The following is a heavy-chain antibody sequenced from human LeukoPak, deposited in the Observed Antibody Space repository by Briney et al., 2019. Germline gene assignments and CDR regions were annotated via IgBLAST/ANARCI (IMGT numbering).Heavy chain of an antibody. V-gene: IGHV4-34*01. J-gene: IGHJ4*02. CDR3: ASCGGDCYYFDY. Sequence: SSETLSLTCAVYGGSFSGYYWSWIRQPPGKGLEWIGEINHSGSTNYNPSLKSRVTISVDTSKNQFSLKLSSVTAADTAVYYCASCGGDCYYFDYWGQGTLVTVSS. CDR2: INHSGST. CDR1: GGSFSGYY. D-gene: IGHD2-21*02.